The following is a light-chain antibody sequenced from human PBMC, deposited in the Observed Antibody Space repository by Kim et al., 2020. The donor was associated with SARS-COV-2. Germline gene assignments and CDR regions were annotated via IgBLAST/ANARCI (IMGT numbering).Light chain of an antibody. CDR3: MQTLQTLRT. CDR1: QSALYSNGFIS. Sequence: EPASISCRSSQSALYSNGFISLDLYLQKPGQSPQRLIYLGSNRASGAPDRFSGSGSGTDFTLKISRVEAEDVVVYYCMQTLQTLRTFGQGTKLEI. V-gene: IGKV2-28*01. CDR2: LGS. J-gene: IGKJ2*01.